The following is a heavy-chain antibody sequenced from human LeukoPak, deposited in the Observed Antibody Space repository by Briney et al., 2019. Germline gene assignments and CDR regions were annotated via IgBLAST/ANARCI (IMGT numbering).Heavy chain of an antibody. CDR1: GYTFTGYY. CDR3: ARDIVVVPAADDC. CDR2: INLNSGGT. J-gene: IGHJ4*02. Sequence: ASVKVSCKASGYTFTGYYMHWVRQAPGQGLEWMGWINLNSGGTNYAQKFQGRVTMTRDTSISTAYMELSRLRSDDTAVYYCARDIVVVPAADDCWGQGTLVTVSS. V-gene: IGHV1-2*02. D-gene: IGHD2-2*01.